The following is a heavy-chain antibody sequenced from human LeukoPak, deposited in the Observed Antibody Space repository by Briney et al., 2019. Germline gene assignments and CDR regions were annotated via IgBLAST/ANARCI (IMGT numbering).Heavy chain of an antibody. CDR3: ARGIDAYKVAY. J-gene: IGHJ4*02. CDR1: YGSINGFY. D-gene: IGHD5-24*01. V-gene: IGHV4-4*07. CDR2: IHPSGSA. Sequence: KPSETPSLTCSVSYGSINGFYWKWIRQPPRGGPEWIGCIHPSGSAHYNPSLKNRVTISLDTSSNRFFLNINSVAAADTALYYCARGIDAYKVAYWGQGTLVTVSS.